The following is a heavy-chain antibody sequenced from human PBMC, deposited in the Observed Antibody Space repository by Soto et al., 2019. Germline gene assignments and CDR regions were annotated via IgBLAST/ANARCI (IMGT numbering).Heavy chain of an antibody. CDR1: GFNFPAYA. D-gene: IGHD3-16*01. Sequence: EVQLLESGGGLVQPGGSLRLSCAASGFNFPAYAMNWVRQAPGKGLQWVSGLVGSGADINYADSVRGRFTVSRDNSRNTLYLQMNSLRDEDTAVYYCAKYLIANNCVWEPFDMWGRGTKVTVSS. CDR2: LVGSGADI. J-gene: IGHJ3*02. CDR3: AKYLIANNCVWEPFDM. V-gene: IGHV3-23*01.